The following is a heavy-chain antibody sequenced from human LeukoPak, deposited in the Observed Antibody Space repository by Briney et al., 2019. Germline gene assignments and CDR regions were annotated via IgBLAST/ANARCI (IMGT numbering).Heavy chain of an antibody. Sequence: PGGSLRLSCAAPGFTFSSYEMNWVRQAPGKGLEWVSYISSSGSTIYYADSVKGLFTISRDNAKNSLYLQMNSLRAEDTAVYYCARAGPVTGTYYFDYWGQGTLVTVSS. CDR1: GFTFSSYE. J-gene: IGHJ4*02. V-gene: IGHV3-48*03. CDR2: ISSSGSTI. CDR3: ARAGPVTGTYYFDY. D-gene: IGHD1/OR15-1a*01.